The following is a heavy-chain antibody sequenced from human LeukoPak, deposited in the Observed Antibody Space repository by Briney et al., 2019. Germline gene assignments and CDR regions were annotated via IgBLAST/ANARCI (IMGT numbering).Heavy chain of an antibody. CDR2: IYHSGST. D-gene: IGHD3-3*01. CDR1: GGSISSGGYY. J-gene: IGHJ5*02. V-gene: IGHV4-30-2*01. Sequence: SQTLSLTCTVSGGSISSGGYYWSWIRQPPGKGLEWIGYIYHSGSTYYNPSLKSRVTISVDRSKNQFSLKLSSETAADTAVYYCARVLYYDFWSGYPNWFDPWGQGTLVTVSS. CDR3: ARVLYYDFWSGYPNWFDP.